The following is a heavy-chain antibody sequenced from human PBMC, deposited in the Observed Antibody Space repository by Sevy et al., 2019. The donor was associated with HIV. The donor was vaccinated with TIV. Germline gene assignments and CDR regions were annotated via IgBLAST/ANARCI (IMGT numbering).Heavy chain of an antibody. CDR2: IYYSGST. CDR1: GGSISSSSYY. CDR3: ARHVPAEYGDYAFWDY. V-gene: IGHV4-39*01. D-gene: IGHD4-17*01. Sequence: SETLSLTCTVSGGSISSSSYYWGWIRQPPGKGLEWIGSIYYSGSTYYNPSLKSRVTISVDTSKNQFSLKLSSVTAADTAVYYCARHVPAEYGDYAFWDYWSQGTLVTVSS. J-gene: IGHJ4*02.